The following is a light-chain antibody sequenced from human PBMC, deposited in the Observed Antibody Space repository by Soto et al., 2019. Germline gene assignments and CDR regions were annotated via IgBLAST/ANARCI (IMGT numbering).Light chain of an antibody. Sequence: EIVLTQSPGTLSLSPGERATLSCRASQSVSSSYLGWYQQKPGQAPRLLIYGASSRATGIPDRFSGSGSGTDFTRSISRLVLEDLAVYYCQRYGSSPLYTFAQGTKLEIK. CDR3: QRYGSSPLYT. CDR1: QSVSSSY. V-gene: IGKV3-20*01. CDR2: GAS. J-gene: IGKJ2*01.